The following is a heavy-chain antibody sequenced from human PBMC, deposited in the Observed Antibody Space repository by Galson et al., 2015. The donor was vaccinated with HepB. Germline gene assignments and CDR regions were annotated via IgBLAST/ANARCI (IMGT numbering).Heavy chain of an antibody. CDR2: IKQDGSQK. Sequence: SLRLSCAASDLPFRTSWMTWVRQPPGKGLEWVATIKQDGSQKNDVDSVKSRFTTSRANARSSLYLQMNSLSADHTAFYDCVGVYSDSETYHDCWGRRTLVAASS. CDR1: DLPFRTSW. J-gene: IGHJ4*02. CDR3: VGVYSDSETYHDC. V-gene: IGHV3-7*03. D-gene: IGHD3-10*01.